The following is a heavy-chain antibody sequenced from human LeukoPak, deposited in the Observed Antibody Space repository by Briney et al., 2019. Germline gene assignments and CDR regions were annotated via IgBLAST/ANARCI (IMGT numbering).Heavy chain of an antibody. V-gene: IGHV3-73*01. CDR2: IRSKANSYAT. Sequence: GGSLRLSCAASGFTFSGSAMHWVSQASGKGLEWVGRIRSKANSYATAYAASVKGRFTISRDDSKNTAYLQMNSLKTEDTAVYYCTRAPYDSSGYHYYFGYWGKGTLLTVSS. CDR3: TRAPYDSSGYHYYFGY. CDR1: GFTFSGSA. D-gene: IGHD3-22*01. J-gene: IGHJ4*02.